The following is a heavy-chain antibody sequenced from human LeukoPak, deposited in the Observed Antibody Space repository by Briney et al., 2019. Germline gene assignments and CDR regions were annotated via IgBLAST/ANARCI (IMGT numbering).Heavy chain of an antibody. CDR1: GFTFSSYG. J-gene: IGHJ3*02. V-gene: IGHV3-30*02. Sequence: GGSLRLSCAASGFTFSSYGMHWVRQAPGKGLEWVAFIRYDGSNKYYADSVKGRFTISRDNSKNTLYLQMNSLRAEDTAVYYCAKALGLRSVFDIWGQGTMVTVSS. CDR3: AKALGLRSVFDI. D-gene: IGHD3-16*01. CDR2: IRYDGSNK.